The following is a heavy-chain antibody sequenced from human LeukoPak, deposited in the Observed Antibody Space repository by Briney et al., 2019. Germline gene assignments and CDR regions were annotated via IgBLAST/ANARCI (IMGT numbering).Heavy chain of an antibody. CDR1: GYTFTGYY. CDR2: INPNSGGT. D-gene: IGHD5-18*01. CDR3: ARVEDTAMNYYYGMDV. V-gene: IGHV1-2*02. Sequence: ASVKVSCKASGYTFTGYYMHWVRQAPGQGLEWMGWINPNSGGTNYAQKFQGRVTMTRDTSISTAYMELSRLRSDDTAVYYCARVEDTAMNYYYGMDVWAKGPRSPSP. J-gene: IGHJ6*02.